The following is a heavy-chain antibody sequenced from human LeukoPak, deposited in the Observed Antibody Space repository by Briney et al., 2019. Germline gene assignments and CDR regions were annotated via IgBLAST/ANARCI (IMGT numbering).Heavy chain of an antibody. CDR3: ARGDDESLDH. CDR2: IWYDGSNK. D-gene: IGHD3-16*01. V-gene: IGHV3-33*01. J-gene: IGHJ4*02. CDR1: GFAFSTYA. Sequence: PGGSLRLSCAASGFAFSTYAMYWVRQAPGKGLEGVTVIWYDGSNKYYADSVKGRFTISRDNSKNTLYLQMNSLRAEDMGVYYCARGDDESLDHWGQGTLVTVSS.